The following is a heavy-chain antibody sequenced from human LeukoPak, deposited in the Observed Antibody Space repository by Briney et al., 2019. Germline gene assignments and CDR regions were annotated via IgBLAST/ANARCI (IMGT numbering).Heavy chain of an antibody. J-gene: IGHJ5*02. V-gene: IGHV3-23*01. Sequence: GGSLRLSCAASGFNFSPYSMNWLRQAPGKGLEWVSAISGSGGSTYYADSVKGRFTISRDNSKNTLYLQMNSLRAEDTAVYYCAKGVLWFGERNWFDPWGQGTLVTVSS. CDR3: AKGVLWFGERNWFDP. CDR1: GFNFSPYS. CDR2: ISGSGGST. D-gene: IGHD3-10*01.